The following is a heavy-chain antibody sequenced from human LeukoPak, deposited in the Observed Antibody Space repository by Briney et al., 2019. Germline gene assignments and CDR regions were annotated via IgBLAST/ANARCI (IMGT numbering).Heavy chain of an antibody. CDR2: IYHSGST. J-gene: IGHJ4*02. CDR1: GGSIRRADHY. Sequence: SETLSLTCTVSGGSIRRADHYWGWIRQSPGKGPEWIGSIYHSGSTYYNPSLRSRVTKSVDTSKNQFSLKLNSVTAADTAVYFCARGSGDWTYYFDYWGQGTLVTVSS. CDR3: ARGSGDWTYYFDY. V-gene: IGHV4-39*07. D-gene: IGHD2-21*02.